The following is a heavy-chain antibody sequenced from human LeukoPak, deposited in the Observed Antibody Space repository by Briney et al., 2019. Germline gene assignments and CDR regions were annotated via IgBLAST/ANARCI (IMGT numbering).Heavy chain of an antibody. CDR1: GYTFTGYY. CDR3: AREVSYGAGFDY. J-gene: IGHJ4*02. V-gene: IGHV1-2*02. D-gene: IGHD3-10*01. Sequence: GASEKVSCKASGYTFTGYYMHWVRQAPGQGLEWMGWINPNSGGTNYAQKFQGRVTMTRDTSISTAYMELSRLRSDDTAVYYCAREVSYGAGFDYWGQGTLVTASS. CDR2: INPNSGGT.